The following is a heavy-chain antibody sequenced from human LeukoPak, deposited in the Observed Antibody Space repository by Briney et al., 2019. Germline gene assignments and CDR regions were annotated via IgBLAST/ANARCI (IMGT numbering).Heavy chain of an antibody. V-gene: IGHV1-2*02. CDR2: INPKSGVT. CDR1: GYTFTGHY. J-gene: IGHJ4*01. D-gene: IGHD3-22*01. CDR3: ARALRYDDSSGYYAY. Sequence: GASVKVSCKASGYTFTGHYMRWVRQGPGQGPEWMGWINPKSGVTNYAQTFQGRVTMTRDTSISIVYMELSRLTLDDTAVYYCARALRYDDSSGYYAYWGQGTLVTVSS.